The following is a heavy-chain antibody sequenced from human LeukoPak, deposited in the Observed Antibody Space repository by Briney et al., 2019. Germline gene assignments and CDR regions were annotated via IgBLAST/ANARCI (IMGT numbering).Heavy chain of an antibody. CDR2: VSGSGGST. Sequence: PGGSLRLSCAASGFTFSSYAMSWVRQAPGKGLEWVSGVSGSGGSTYYADSVKGRFTISRDNSKNTLYLQMNRLRAEDTAVYYCAKARVTVTGTDYWGQGTLVTVSS. V-gene: IGHV3-23*01. J-gene: IGHJ4*02. CDR1: GFTFSSYA. D-gene: IGHD4-17*01. CDR3: AKARVTVTGTDY.